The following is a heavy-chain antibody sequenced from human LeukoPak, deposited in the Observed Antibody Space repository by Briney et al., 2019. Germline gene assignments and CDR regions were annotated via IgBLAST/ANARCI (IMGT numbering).Heavy chain of an antibody. J-gene: IGHJ4*02. Sequence: GRSLRLSCAASGFTFSSYSMNWVRQAPGKGLEWVSSISSSSSYIYYADSVKGQFTISRGNAKNSLYLQMNSLRAEDTAVYYCARGPGIVVVPAPFDYWGQGTLVTVSS. D-gene: IGHD2-2*01. CDR1: GFTFSSYS. CDR3: ARGPGIVVVPAPFDY. CDR2: ISSSSSYI. V-gene: IGHV3-21*01.